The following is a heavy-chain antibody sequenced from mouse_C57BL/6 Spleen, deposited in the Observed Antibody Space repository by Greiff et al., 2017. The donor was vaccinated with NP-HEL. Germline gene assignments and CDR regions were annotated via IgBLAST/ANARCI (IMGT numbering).Heavy chain of an antibody. CDR1: GFTFSDYG. CDR3: ARPGGSSPYWYFDV. V-gene: IGHV5-17*01. J-gene: IGHJ1*03. D-gene: IGHD1-1*01. Sequence: EVQGVESGGGLVKPGGSLKLSCAASGFTFSDYGMHWVRQAPEKGLEWVGYISSGSSTIYYADTVKGRFTISRDNAKNTLFLQMTSLRSEDTAMYYGARPGGSSPYWYFDVWGTGTTVTVSS. CDR2: ISSGSSTI.